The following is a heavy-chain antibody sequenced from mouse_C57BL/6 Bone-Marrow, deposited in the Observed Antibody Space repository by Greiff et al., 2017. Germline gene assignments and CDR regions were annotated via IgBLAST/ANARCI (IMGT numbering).Heavy chain of an antibody. J-gene: IGHJ1*03. Sequence: QVQLQQPGAELVMPGASVKLSCKASGYTFTSYWMHWVKQRPGQGLEWIGEIDPSDSYTNYNQKFKGKSTLTVDKSSSTAYMQLSSLTSEDSAVYYCASERYFLYFDVWGTGTTVTVSS. D-gene: IGHD1-1*01. CDR3: ASERYFLYFDV. CDR2: IDPSDSYT. V-gene: IGHV1-69*01. CDR1: GYTFTSYW.